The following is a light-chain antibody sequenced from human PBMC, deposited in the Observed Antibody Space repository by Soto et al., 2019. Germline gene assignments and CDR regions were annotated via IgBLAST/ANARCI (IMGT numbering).Light chain of an antibody. V-gene: IGLV2-14*03. CDR3: SSYGASSTL. J-gene: IGLJ3*02. Sequence: QSALTQPASLSGSPGQSITISCTGTSSDIGSYNYVSWYQQHPGKAPKLMIFDVSYRPSGISDRFSGSKSGNTASLTISGLQREDEADYYCSSYGASSTLFGGGTQLTVL. CDR2: DVS. CDR1: SSDIGSYNY.